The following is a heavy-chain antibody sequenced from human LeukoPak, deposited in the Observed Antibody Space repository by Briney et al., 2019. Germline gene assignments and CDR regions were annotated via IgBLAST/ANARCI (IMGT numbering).Heavy chain of an antibody. D-gene: IGHD3-22*01. V-gene: IGHV3-21*01. CDR3: ARGRDYYDSTGSDY. CDR1: GFTFSSYS. J-gene: IGHJ4*02. CDR2: ISSSSSYI. Sequence: GGSLRLSCAASGFTFSSYSMNWVRQAPGKGLEWVSSISSSSSYIYYADSVKGRFIISRDNAKNSLYLQMNSLRAEDTAVYYCARGRDYYDSTGSDYWGQGTLVTVSS.